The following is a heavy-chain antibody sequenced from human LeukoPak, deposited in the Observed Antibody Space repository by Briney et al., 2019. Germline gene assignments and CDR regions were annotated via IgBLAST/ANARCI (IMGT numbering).Heavy chain of an antibody. D-gene: IGHD6-13*01. CDR1: EFIFTDAY. CDR2: IKSRVDGGTT. J-gene: IGHJ4*02. CDR3: TTDAGYSSRWYNY. Sequence: GGSLRLSCAASEFIFTDAYMTWVRQAPGKGLEWVGRIKSRVDGGTTEYAAPVKDRFSISRDDSRNVLYLQMNSLKTDDTAVYYCTTDAGYSSRWYNYWGQGTLVTVAS. V-gene: IGHV3-15*01.